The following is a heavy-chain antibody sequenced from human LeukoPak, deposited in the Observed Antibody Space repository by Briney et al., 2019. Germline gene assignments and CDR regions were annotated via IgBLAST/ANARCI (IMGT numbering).Heavy chain of an antibody. V-gene: IGHV4-59*08. CDR1: GGSISSYY. D-gene: IGHD4-17*01. CDR2: IYYSGST. CDR3: ARLTTVTAYYYYYGMDV. J-gene: IGHJ6*02. Sequence: SETLSLTCTVSGGSISSYYWSWIRQPPGKGLEWIGYIYYSGSTNYNPSLKSRVTISVDTSKNQFSLKLSSVPAADTAVYYCARLTTVTAYYYYYGMDVWGQGTTVTVSS.